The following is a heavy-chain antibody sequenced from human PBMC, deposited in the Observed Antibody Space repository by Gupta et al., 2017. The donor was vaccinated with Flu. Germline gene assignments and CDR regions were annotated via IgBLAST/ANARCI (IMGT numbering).Heavy chain of an antibody. CDR1: GFTFSHYA. CDR2: ISDSGSTI. V-gene: IGHV3-48*03. Sequence: EVQLVESGGGLVQPGGSLRLSCAASGFTFSHYAINWVRQAPGKGLEWVSYISDSGSTIYYADSVKGRFTISRDNAKNSLYLQMNTLRAEDTAIYYCARDSGDGDYRTNAFDTWGQGTMVTVSS. CDR3: ARDSGDGDYRTNAFDT. J-gene: IGHJ3*02. D-gene: IGHD4-17*01.